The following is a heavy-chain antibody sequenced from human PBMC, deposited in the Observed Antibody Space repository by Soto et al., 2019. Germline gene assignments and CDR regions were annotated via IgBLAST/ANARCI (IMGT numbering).Heavy chain of an antibody. Sequence: VGSLRLSCAASGFAFSFYWMHWVRQAPGEGLVWVSYIKPDGSRTKDADSVKGRFTISRDNARNTLYLRMNSLRAEDTAVYYCARDNNWSYDSWGRGTLVTVSS. CDR3: ARDNNWSYDS. J-gene: IGHJ4*02. CDR1: GFAFSFYW. CDR2: IKPDGSRT. V-gene: IGHV3-74*03. D-gene: IGHD1-1*01.